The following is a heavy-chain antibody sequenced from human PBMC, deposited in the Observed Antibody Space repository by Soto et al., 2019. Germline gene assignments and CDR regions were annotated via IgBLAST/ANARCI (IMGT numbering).Heavy chain of an antibody. Sequence: QVQLVQSGAEVKKPGASVKVSCKAFGYTCTTYGISWVRQAPGQGLEWMGWINPYNHNTYYAQKIQGRVTMTTDTSTSTAYMELRSLRSDDSAIYYCARAEKWVTGNMGGYWGQGTLVTVYS. J-gene: IGHJ4*02. D-gene: IGHD1-20*01. CDR3: ARAEKWVTGNMGGY. V-gene: IGHV1-18*04. CDR1: GYTCTTYG. CDR2: INPYNHNT.